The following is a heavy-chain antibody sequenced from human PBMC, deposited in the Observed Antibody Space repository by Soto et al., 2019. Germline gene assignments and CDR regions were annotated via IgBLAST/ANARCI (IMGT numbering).Heavy chain of an antibody. Sequence: QVQLQESGPGLVKPSQTLSLTCTVSGGSISSGGYYWSWIRQHPGKGLEWIGYIYYSGSTYYNPSLKSRVTISVDTSKNQLSLKLSSVTAADTAVYYCASGEESSSWYSPRIDYWGQGTLVPVSS. CDR2: IYYSGST. J-gene: IGHJ4*02. CDR1: GGSISSGGYY. D-gene: IGHD6-13*01. CDR3: ASGEESSSWYSPRIDY. V-gene: IGHV4-31*03.